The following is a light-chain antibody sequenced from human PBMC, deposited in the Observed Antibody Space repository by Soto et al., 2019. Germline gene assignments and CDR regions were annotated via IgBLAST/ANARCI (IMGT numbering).Light chain of an antibody. Sequence: DIKMTQSPSTLSALVGDRVTITCRASQSISIWLAWYQQKPGKAPKLLIYDVSSLASGVPSRFRGSGSGTQFTLTISSLQPDDFATYYCQQYDSYSTFGQGTKVDIK. V-gene: IGKV1-5*01. CDR1: QSISIW. CDR2: DVS. J-gene: IGKJ1*01. CDR3: QQYDSYST.